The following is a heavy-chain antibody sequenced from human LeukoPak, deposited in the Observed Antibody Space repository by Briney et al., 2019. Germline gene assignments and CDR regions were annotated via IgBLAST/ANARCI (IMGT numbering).Heavy chain of an antibody. V-gene: IGHV4-34*01. CDR3: ARGRVPAAITFDY. J-gene: IGHJ4*02. CDR2: INHSGST. Sequence: PSETLSLTCAVYGGSFSGYYWSWTRQPPGKGLEWIGEINHSGSTNYNPSLKSRVTISVDTSKNQFSLKLSSVTAADTAVFYCARGRVPAAITFDYWGQGTLVTVSS. D-gene: IGHD2-2*01. CDR1: GGSFSGYY.